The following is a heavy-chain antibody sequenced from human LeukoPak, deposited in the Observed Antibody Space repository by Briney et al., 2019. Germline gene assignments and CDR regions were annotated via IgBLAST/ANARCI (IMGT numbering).Heavy chain of an antibody. J-gene: IGHJ4*02. CDR2: IYTSGST. CDR1: GGSISSYY. D-gene: IGHD3-10*01. CDR3: ARSRYYHGSGSYPFDY. V-gene: IGHV4-4*07. Sequence: PSETLSLTCTVSGGSISSYYWSWIRQPAGKGLEWIGRIYTSGSTNYNPSLKSRVTMSVDTSKNQFSLKLSSVTAADTAVYYCARSRYYHGSGSYPFDYWGQGTLVTVSS.